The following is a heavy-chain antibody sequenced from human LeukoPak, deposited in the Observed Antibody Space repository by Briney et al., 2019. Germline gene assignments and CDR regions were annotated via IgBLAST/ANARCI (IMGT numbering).Heavy chain of an antibody. CDR3: ARARYCSGGSCYPD. CDR1: GYTFTGYY. Sequence: ASVKVSCKASGYTFTGYYMHWVRQAPGQGLEWMGWINPNSGGTNYAQKFQGRVTMTRDTSISTAYMELSRLRSDDTAMYYCARARYCSGGSCYPDWGQGTLVTVSS. CDR2: INPNSGGT. D-gene: IGHD2-15*01. J-gene: IGHJ4*02. V-gene: IGHV1-2*02.